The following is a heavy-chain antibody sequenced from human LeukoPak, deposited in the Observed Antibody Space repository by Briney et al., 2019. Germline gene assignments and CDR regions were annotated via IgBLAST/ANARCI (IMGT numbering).Heavy chain of an antibody. CDR1: GFTFSSYS. CDR3: VRDDRYAFDM. Sequence: PGGSLRVSFAASGFTFSSYSMNWVRQSPGKGLEWVSYISRDSVYIDYADSVRGRFTIARDNAKNSLHLQMNSLRAEDTAVYYCVRDDRYAFDMWGQGTMVTVSS. J-gene: IGHJ3*02. CDR2: ISRDSVYI. V-gene: IGHV3-21*05.